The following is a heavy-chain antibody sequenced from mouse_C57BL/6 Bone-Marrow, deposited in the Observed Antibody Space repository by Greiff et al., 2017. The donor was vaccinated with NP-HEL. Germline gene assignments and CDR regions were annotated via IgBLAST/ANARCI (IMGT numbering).Heavy chain of an antibody. Sequence: VQLQQSGGDLVKPGGSLKLSCAASGFTFSSYGMSWVRQTPDKRLEWVATISSGGSYTYYPDSVKGRFTISRDNAKNTLYLQMSSLKSEDTAMYYCARHNWDSYYFDYWGQGTTLTVSS. CDR2: ISSGGSYT. J-gene: IGHJ2*01. CDR1: GFTFSSYG. CDR3: ARHNWDSYYFDY. D-gene: IGHD4-1*01. V-gene: IGHV5-6*01.